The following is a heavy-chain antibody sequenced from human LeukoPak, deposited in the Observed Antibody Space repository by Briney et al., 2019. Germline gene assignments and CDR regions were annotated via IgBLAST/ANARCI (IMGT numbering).Heavy chain of an antibody. J-gene: IGHJ4*02. CDR1: GFTFSSYA. V-gene: IGHV3-23*01. Sequence: GGSLRLSCAASGFTFSSYAMSWVRQAPGKGLEWVSAISGSGGSTYYADSVKGRFTISRDNSKNTLYLQMSSLRAEDTAVYYCAKGNYYYDSSGYAYWGQGTLVTVSS. CDR2: ISGSGGST. D-gene: IGHD3-22*01. CDR3: AKGNYYYDSSGYAY.